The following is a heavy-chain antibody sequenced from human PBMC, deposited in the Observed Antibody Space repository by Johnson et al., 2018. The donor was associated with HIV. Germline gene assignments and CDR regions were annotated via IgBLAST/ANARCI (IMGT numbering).Heavy chain of an antibody. CDR2: IRYDGSNK. D-gene: IGHD5-12*01. Sequence: HVQLVESGGGLVQPGGSLRLSCAASGFTVSSNYMSWVRQAPGKGLEWVAFIRYDGSNKYYADSVKGRFTISRDNSKNTLYLQMNSLRAEDTAVYYCAKEGRYVEGAFDIWGQGTMVTVSS. CDR1: GFTVSSNY. CDR3: AKEGRYVEGAFDI. V-gene: IGHV3-30*02. J-gene: IGHJ3*02.